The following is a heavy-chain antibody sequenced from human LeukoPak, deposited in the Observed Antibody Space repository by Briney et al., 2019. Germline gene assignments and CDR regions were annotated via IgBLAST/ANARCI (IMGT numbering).Heavy chain of an antibody. V-gene: IGHV3-66*01. Sequence: GGSLRLSCAASGFTVSSNYMSWVRQAPGKGLEWVSVIYSGGSTYYADSVKGRFTISRDNSKNTLYLQMNSLRAEDTAVYYCAREPVPAATGDYWGQGTLVTVSS. CDR2: IYSGGST. CDR1: GFTVSSNY. J-gene: IGHJ4*02. D-gene: IGHD2-2*01. CDR3: AREPVPAATGDY.